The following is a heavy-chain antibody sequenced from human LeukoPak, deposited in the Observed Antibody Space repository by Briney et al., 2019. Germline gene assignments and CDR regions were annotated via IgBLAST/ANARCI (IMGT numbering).Heavy chain of an antibody. J-gene: IGHJ4*02. CDR3: AKDRGYSGYQGGYFDY. D-gene: IGHD5-12*01. CDR1: GFTFSSYG. V-gene: IGHV3-33*06. CDR2: IWYDGSNK. Sequence: PGGSLRLSCAASGFTFSSYGMHWVRQAPGKGLEWVAVIWYDGSNKYYTDSVKGRFTISRDNSKNTLYLQMNSLRAEDTAVYYCAKDRGYSGYQGGYFDYWGQGTLVTVSS.